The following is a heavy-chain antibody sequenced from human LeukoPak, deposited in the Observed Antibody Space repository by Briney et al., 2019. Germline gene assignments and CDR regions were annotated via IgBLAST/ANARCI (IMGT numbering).Heavy chain of an antibody. CDR1: GFSFNNFG. J-gene: IGHJ6*02. V-gene: IGHV3-7*03. CDR2: VNRDGSET. CDR3: ARNNGMDA. Sequence: PGGSLRLSCVASGFSFNNFGMSWVRQAPGRGPEWVANVNRDGSETYYLDSVKGRFTISKDNAKNSLYLQMNSLRAEDTALYHCARNNGMDAWGQGTTVIVSS.